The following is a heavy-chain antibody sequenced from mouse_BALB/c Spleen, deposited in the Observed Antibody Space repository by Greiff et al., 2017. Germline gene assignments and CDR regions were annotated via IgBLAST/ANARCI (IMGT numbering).Heavy chain of an antibody. Sequence: EVQLQQSGTVLARPGASVKMSCKASGYTFTSYWMHWVKQRPGQGLEWIGAIYPGNSDTSYNQKFKGKAKLTAVTSTSTAYMELSSLTNEDSAVYYCKRRNGYDVDYAMDDWGQGTSVTVSS. J-gene: IGHJ4*01. CDR1: GYTFTSYW. CDR2: IYPGNSDT. D-gene: IGHD2-2*01. CDR3: KRRNGYDVDYAMDD. V-gene: IGHV1-5*01.